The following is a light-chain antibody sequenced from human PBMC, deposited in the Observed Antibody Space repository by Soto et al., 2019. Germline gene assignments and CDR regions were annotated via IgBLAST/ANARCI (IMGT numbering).Light chain of an antibody. J-gene: IGLJ2*01. CDR1: DSDVGGYNY. V-gene: IGLV2-14*01. Sequence: QSVLTQPASVSGSPGQSITISCTGTDSDVGGYNYVSWYQQHPGNAPKVMIYEVSNRPSGVSNRFSGSKSGNTASLIISGLQAEDEADYYCSSYTINGVGVFGGGTKVTVL. CDR3: SSYTINGVGV. CDR2: EVS.